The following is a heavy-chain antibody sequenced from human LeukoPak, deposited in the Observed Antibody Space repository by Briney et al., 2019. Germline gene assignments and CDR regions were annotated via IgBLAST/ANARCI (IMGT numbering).Heavy chain of an antibody. J-gene: IGHJ4*02. CDR2: IIPIFGTA. CDR1: GGTFTSYA. D-gene: IGHD1-26*01. Sequence: GSPVKVSCKASGGTFTSYAISWVRQAPGQGLEWMGRIIPIFGTANSAQKFHSRVSITTGESPSTAHTGLSSLRSEDTTVCYSARGVGATMPHGFYYCGQGTLGTVSS. V-gene: IGHV1-69*05. CDR3: ARGVGATMPHGFYY.